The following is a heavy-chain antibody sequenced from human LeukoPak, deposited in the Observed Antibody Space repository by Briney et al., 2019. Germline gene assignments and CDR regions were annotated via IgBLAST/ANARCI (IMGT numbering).Heavy chain of an antibody. CDR3: ARGSSGRWAFDY. J-gene: IGHJ4*02. CDR2: IRYDARNK. CDR1: GFTLSSYD. Sequence: GGSLRLSCAASGFTLSSYDMHWVRQAPGKGLEWVAFIRYDARNKYYADSVKGRFTISRDNSKNTLYLQMNGLRAEDTAVYYCARGSSGRWAFDYWGQGTLVTVSS. D-gene: IGHD6-19*01. V-gene: IGHV3-30*02.